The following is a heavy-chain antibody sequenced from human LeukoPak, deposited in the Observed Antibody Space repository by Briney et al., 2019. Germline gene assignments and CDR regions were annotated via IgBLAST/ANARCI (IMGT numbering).Heavy chain of an antibody. J-gene: IGHJ4*02. Sequence: GGSLRLSCAASGFTFSTFAMHWVRLSPGKGLEWVAFIRYDGSNKYYADSVKGRFTISRDNSKNTLYLQMNSLRAEDTAVYYCAKDQGSGSLYYFDYWGQGTLVTVSS. CDR1: GFTFSTFA. CDR3: AKDQGSGSLYYFDY. CDR2: IRYDGSNK. V-gene: IGHV3-30*02. D-gene: IGHD3-10*01.